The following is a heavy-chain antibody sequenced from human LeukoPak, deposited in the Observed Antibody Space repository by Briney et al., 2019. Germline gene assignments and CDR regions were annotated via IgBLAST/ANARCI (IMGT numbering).Heavy chain of an antibody. CDR1: GFTFINHA. D-gene: IGHD6-19*01. CDR2: IDGSGVNT. CDR3: AKDRAVAGMWYFDY. V-gene: IGHV3-23*01. Sequence: GGSLRLSCAASGFTFINHAMSWVRQAPGMGLEWVSAIDGSGVNTYYADSVKGRFTISRDNSKNTLYLQMNSLRAEDTALYYCAKDRAVAGMWYFDYWGQETLVTVSS. J-gene: IGHJ4*02.